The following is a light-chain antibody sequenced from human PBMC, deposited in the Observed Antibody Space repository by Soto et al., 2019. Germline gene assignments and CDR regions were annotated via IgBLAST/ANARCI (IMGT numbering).Light chain of an antibody. J-gene: IGLJ1*01. CDR2: GNN. Sequence: QSVLTQPPSVSGAPGQRVTISCTGSNSDIGAGYDVHWYQQLPGTAPKLLIYGNNNRPSGVPDRFSGSKSGTSASLAITGLQAEDEADYCCQSYDSSLSGYVFGTGTKVTVL. CDR1: NSDIGAGYD. V-gene: IGLV1-40*01. CDR3: QSYDSSLSGYV.